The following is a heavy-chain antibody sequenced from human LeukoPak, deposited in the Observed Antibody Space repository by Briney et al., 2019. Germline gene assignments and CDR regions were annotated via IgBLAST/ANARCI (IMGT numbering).Heavy chain of an antibody. CDR3: AREGYWNQIDY. Sequence: GASVKVSCKASGGTFSSYAISWVRQAPGQGLEWMGGIIPIFGTANYAQKFQGRVTITADKSTSTAYMELSSLRSEDTAVYYCAREGYWNQIDYWGQGTLVTVSS. V-gene: IGHV1-69*06. D-gene: IGHD1-1*01. CDR1: GGTFSSYA. J-gene: IGHJ4*02. CDR2: IIPIFGTA.